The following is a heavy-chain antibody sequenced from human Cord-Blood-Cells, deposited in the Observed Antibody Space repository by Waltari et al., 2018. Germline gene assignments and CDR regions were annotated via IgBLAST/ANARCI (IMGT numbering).Heavy chain of an antibody. CDR3: ARDRGTGRAFDI. J-gene: IGHJ3*02. CDR2: IYYSGST. D-gene: IGHD3-10*01. Sequence: QVQLQESGPGLVKPSETLSLTCTVSGGPISSHYWSWIRQPPGKGLEWIGYIYYSGSTNYNPSLKSRVTISVDTSKNQFSLKLSSVTAADTAVYYCARDRGTGRAFDIWGQGTMVTVSS. V-gene: IGHV4-59*11. CDR1: GGPISSHY.